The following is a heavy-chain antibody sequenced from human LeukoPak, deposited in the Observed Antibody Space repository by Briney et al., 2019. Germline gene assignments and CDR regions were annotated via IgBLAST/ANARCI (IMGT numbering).Heavy chain of an antibody. CDR3: AKPYYYDSSGYFSQGGYDAFDI. D-gene: IGHD3-22*01. Sequence: PGGSLRLSCAASGFTFSSYAMGWVRQAPGKGLEWVSAISGSGGSTYYADSVKGRFTISRDNSKNTLYLQMNSLRAEDTAVYYCAKPYYYDSSGYFSQGGYDAFDIWGQGTMVTVSS. J-gene: IGHJ3*02. CDR1: GFTFSSYA. CDR2: ISGSGGST. V-gene: IGHV3-23*01.